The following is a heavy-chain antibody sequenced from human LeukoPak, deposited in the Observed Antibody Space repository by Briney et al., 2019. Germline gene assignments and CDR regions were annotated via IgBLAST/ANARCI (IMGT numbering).Heavy chain of an antibody. J-gene: IGHJ4*02. CDR3: ARVGGGHYGALDY. D-gene: IGHD4/OR15-4a*01. Sequence: ASVTVSCKTSGYTFTSCAIHWVRQAPGQRLEWMGWINTGNGNTKYSQNFQGRVTITRDTSASTAYMELSSLRSEDTAAYYCARVGGGHYGALDYWGQGTLVTVSS. CDR1: GYTFTSCA. V-gene: IGHV1-3*04. CDR2: INTGNGNT.